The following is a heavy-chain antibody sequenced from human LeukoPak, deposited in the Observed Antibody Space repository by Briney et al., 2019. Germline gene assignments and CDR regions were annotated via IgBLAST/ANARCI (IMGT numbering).Heavy chain of an antibody. D-gene: IGHD3-10*01. CDR2: ISTNGRTM. CDR3: AKVTGYTGSGSHFDS. Sequence: GGSLRLSCAASGFTFSSYEMNWVRQAPGKGLEWVSYISTNGRTMHYADSVMGRFTISRDNAKNSLYLQVNSLRVEDTAVYYCAKVTGYTGSGSHFDSWGQGTLVTVSS. V-gene: IGHV3-48*03. J-gene: IGHJ4*02. CDR1: GFTFSSYE.